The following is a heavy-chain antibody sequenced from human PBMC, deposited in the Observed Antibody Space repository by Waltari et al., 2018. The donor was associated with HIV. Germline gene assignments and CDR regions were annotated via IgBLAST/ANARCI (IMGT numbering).Heavy chain of an antibody. J-gene: IGHJ4*02. Sequence: EVQLVESGGGWVQPGGSLTLTCEASGFTFTFYWLSWVRQAPGKGVEWVANMNQAGTERQYVDSVRGRFTISRDNGKTSVFLQMNSLTVEDTAVYYCATTHGSGDYDNDFDYWGQGTLV. CDR1: GFTFTFYW. CDR3: ATTHGSGDYDNDFDY. V-gene: IGHV3-7*01. D-gene: IGHD3-10*01. CDR2: MNQAGTER.